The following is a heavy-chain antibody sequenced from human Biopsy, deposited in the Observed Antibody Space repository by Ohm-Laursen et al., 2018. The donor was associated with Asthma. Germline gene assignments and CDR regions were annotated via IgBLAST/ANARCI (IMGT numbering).Heavy chain of an antibody. CDR1: GGSISSDDYY. J-gene: IGHJ5*02. V-gene: IGHV4-30-4*01. CDR3: ARDRAMISET. D-gene: IGHD3-22*01. Sequence: SQTLSLTCTVSGGSISSDDYYWSWIRQAPGKGLEWVAYIYSSGDTYYSPSLKSRVSISLDTSENQFSLRLTSVTAADTAVYYCARDRAMISETWGQGTLVTVSS. CDR2: IYSSGDT.